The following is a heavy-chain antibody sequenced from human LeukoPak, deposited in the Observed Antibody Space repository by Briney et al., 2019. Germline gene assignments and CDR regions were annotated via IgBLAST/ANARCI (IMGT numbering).Heavy chain of an antibody. J-gene: IGHJ4*02. V-gene: IGHV3-53*01. D-gene: IGHD3-10*01. CDR2: IYSGGYT. CDR1: GFTVSSNY. CDR3: ASLVQGVKDY. Sequence: GGSLRLSRAASGFTVSSNYMSWVRQAPGKGLEWVSVIYSGGYTYYADSVKGRFTISRDNSKNTLYLQMNSLRAEDTAVYYCASLVQGVKDYWGQGTLVTVSS.